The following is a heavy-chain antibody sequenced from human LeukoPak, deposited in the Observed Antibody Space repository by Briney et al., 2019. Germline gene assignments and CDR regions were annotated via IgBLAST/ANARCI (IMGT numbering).Heavy chain of an antibody. V-gene: IGHV4-34*01. J-gene: IGHJ4*02. CDR2: INHSGST. Sequence: TPETLSLTCAVYGGSFSGYYWSWIRQPPGKGLEWIGEINHSGSTNYNPSLKSRVTISVDTSKNQFSLKLSSVTAADTAVYYCARVVPAATFDYWGQGTLVTVSS. CDR3: ARVVPAATFDY. CDR1: GGSFSGYY. D-gene: IGHD2-2*01.